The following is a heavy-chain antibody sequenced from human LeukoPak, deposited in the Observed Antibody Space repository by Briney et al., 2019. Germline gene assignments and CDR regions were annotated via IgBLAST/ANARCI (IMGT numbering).Heavy chain of an antibody. CDR3: VKDRVDGSGSQFDS. CDR2: ISSGSSAI. J-gene: IGHJ4*02. V-gene: IGHV3-21*01. CDR1: GFTFTTYS. D-gene: IGHD3-10*01. Sequence: GGSLRLPCEASGFTFTTYSMTWVRQAPGKGLEWVSIISSGSSAIFSADALKGRFTISRDDAKNLLYLDMNSLRAEDTAVYYCVKDRVDGSGSQFDSWGQGSLVIVSS.